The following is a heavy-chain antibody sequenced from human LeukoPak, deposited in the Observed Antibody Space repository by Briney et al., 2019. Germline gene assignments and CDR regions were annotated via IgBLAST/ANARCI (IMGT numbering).Heavy chain of an antibody. CDR1: GFTFTRHG. CDR3: ARDITSHYFDY. J-gene: IGHJ4*02. D-gene: IGHD1-14*01. CDR2: IWYDGGVK. V-gene: IGHV3-33*01. Sequence: GGSLRLSCSASGFTFTRHGMHWVRQAPGKGLEWVAVIWYDGGVKYYADSVKGRFTISRDNSKNTLYLQMNSLRVEDTAVYYCARDITSHYFDYCGQGTLVTVSS.